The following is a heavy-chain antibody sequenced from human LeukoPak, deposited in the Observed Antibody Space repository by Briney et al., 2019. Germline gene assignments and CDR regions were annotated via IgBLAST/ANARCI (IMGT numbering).Heavy chain of an antibody. J-gene: IGHJ4*02. Sequence: GGSLRLSCAASGFTFSDSAMRWVRQAPGKGLEWVLSIDRSGTNTFYADSVKGRFTISRDNSKNTVYLYMVSLRAEDTAMCYCAKGVSGPQYYFHFWGQGNMVTVSS. D-gene: IGHD2/OR15-2a*01. CDR2: IDRSGTNT. CDR3: AKGVSGPQYYFHF. CDR1: GFTFSDSA. V-gene: IGHV3-23*05.